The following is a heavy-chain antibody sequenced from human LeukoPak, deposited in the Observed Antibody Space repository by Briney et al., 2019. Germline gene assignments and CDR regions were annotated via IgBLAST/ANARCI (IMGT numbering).Heavy chain of an antibody. J-gene: IGHJ4*02. Sequence: ASVKVSCKASGYTFTSYYMHWVRQASGQGLEWMGIINPSGGSTSYAQKFQGRVTMTRDMSTSTVYMELSSLRSEDTAVYYCARDPSMVRGVIIRYYFDYWGQGTLVTVSS. CDR2: INPSGGST. D-gene: IGHD3-10*01. CDR1: GYTFTSYY. CDR3: ARDPSMVRGVIIRYYFDY. V-gene: IGHV1-46*01.